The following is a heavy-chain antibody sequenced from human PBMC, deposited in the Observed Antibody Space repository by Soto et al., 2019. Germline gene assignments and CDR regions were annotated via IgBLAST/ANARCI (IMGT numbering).Heavy chain of an antibody. Sequence: EVQVVESGGGLVQPGGSLRLSCAASGFTFSDHYVDWVRQAPGKGLEWVGRIRNKANRYTTEYAASVKGRFTISRDDSKNSVSLQMDSLNFEDTAVYLCAGDLVRAGATSEYWGQGTLVTVSS. CDR1: GFTFSDHY. CDR3: AGDLVRAGATSEY. D-gene: IGHD1-26*01. J-gene: IGHJ4*02. CDR2: IRNKANRYTT. V-gene: IGHV3-72*01.